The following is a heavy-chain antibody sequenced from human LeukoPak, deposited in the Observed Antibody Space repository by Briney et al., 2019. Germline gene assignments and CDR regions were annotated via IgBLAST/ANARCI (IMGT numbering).Heavy chain of an antibody. Sequence: ASVKVSCKASGYTFTGYYMHWVRQAPGQGLEWMGWINPNSGGTNYAQKFQGRVTMTRDTSISTAYMELSRLRSDDTAVYYCAREDYDYVWGSYRLDYWGQGTLVTVPS. J-gene: IGHJ4*02. D-gene: IGHD3-16*02. CDR1: GYTFTGYY. CDR3: AREDYDYVWGSYRLDY. CDR2: INPNSGGT. V-gene: IGHV1-2*02.